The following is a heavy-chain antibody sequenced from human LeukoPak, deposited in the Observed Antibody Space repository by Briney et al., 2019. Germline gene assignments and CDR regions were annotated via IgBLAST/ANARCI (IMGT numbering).Heavy chain of an antibody. CDR2: ISAYNGNT. Sequence: ASVKVSCKASGYTFTSYGISWVRQAPGQGLEWMGWISAYNGNTNYAQKLQGRVTMTTDTSTSTAYMELRSLRSDDTAVYYCATGSRDYDSSGYQPDWFDPWGQGTLVTVSS. CDR3: ATGSRDYDSSGYQPDWFDP. J-gene: IGHJ5*02. V-gene: IGHV1-18*01. D-gene: IGHD3-22*01. CDR1: GYTFTSYG.